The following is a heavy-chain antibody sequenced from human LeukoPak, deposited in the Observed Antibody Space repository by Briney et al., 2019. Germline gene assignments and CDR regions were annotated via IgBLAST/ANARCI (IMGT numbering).Heavy chain of an antibody. CDR2: IYYSGST. J-gene: IGHJ4*02. V-gene: IGHV4-31*03. CDR1: GGSISSGGYY. CDR3: ARARQYYYDSSGYSYFDY. Sequence: PSETLSLTCTVSGGSISSGGYYWSWIRQHPGKGLEWIGYIYYSGSTYYNPSLKSRVTISVDTSKNQFPLKLSSVTAADTAVYYCARARQYYYDSSGYSYFDYWGQGTLVTVSS. D-gene: IGHD3-22*01.